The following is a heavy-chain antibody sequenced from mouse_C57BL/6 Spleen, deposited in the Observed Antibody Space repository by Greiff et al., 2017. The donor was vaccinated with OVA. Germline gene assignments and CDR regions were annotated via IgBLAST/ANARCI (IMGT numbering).Heavy chain of an antibody. CDR1: GFTFSSYA. V-gene: IGHV5-4*03. CDR3: ARNYFDY. J-gene: IGHJ2*01. Sequence: EVKLVESGGGLVKPGGSLKLSCAASGFTFSSYAMSWVRQTPEKRLEWVATISDGGSYTYYPDNVKGRFTISRDNDKNNLYLQMSHLKSEDTAMYYCARNYFDYWGQGTTLTVSS. CDR2: ISDGGSYT.